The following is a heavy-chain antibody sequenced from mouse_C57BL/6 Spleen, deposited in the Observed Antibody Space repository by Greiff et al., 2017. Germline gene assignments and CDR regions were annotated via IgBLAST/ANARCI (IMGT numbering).Heavy chain of an antibody. Sequence: VQLQQPGPELVMPGASVKISCKASGYTFTDSYMTWVKKSHGTCLQCIGDINPTNGGTSSNQKFKGKATLTVDKSSSTAYMELRSLTSEGSAVYYCARDGCGDYWGQGTTLTGSS. CDR2: INPTNGGT. J-gene: IGHJ2*01. V-gene: IGHV1-26*01. D-gene: IGHD2-3*01. CDR3: ARDGCGDY. CDR1: GYTFTDSY.